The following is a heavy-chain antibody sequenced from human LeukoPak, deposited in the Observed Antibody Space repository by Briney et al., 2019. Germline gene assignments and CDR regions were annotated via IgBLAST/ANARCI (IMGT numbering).Heavy chain of an antibody. J-gene: IGHJ5*02. CDR1: GFTFSNAW. V-gene: IGHV3-15*01. CDR3: AKVGGAYSYGINNWFDP. D-gene: IGHD5-18*01. Sequence: PGGSLRLSCAASGFTFSNAWMSWVRQAPGKGLEWVGRIKSKTDGGTTDYAAPVKGRFTISRDDSKNTLYLQMNSLRAEDTAVYYCAKVGGAYSYGINNWFDPWGQGTLVTVSS. CDR2: IKSKTDGGTT.